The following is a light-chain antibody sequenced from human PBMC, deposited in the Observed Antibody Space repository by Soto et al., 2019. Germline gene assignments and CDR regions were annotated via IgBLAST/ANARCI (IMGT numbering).Light chain of an antibody. Sequence: DIQMTQSPSSLSASVGDRVTITCRASQSISNYLHWYQQKPGKAPKLLLSAASSLQSGVPSRFSGTGSGTDFSLTISSLQPDDFATYYCQESFTTPGTFGQGTKVEIK. V-gene: IGKV1-39*01. CDR3: QESFTTPGT. CDR1: QSISNY. CDR2: AAS. J-gene: IGKJ1*01.